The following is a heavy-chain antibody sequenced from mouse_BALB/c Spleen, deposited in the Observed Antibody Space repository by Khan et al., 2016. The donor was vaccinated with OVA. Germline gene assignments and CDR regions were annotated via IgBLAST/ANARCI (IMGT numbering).Heavy chain of an antibody. CDR2: ISYSGST. CDR1: GYSITSGYG. V-gene: IGHV3-2*02. J-gene: IGHJ2*01. CDR3: ARTARIKY. D-gene: IGHD1-2*01. Sequence: EVQLQESGPGLVKPSQSLSLTCTVTGYSITSGYGWNWIRQFPGNKLEWMGYISYSGSTNYNPSLKSRISITRDTSKKPFFLQLNSVTTEDTATYYCARTARIKYWGQGTTLTVSS.